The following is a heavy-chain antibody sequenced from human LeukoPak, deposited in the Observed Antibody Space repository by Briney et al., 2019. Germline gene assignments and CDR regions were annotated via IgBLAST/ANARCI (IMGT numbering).Heavy chain of an antibody. CDR1: GFTVSTKY. D-gene: IGHD1-26*01. Sequence: GGSLRLSCAASGFTVSTKYMSWVRQAPGKGLEWVSVIYSGGSTEYADSVKGRFTIFRDNSKSTLYLQMNSLRAEDTAVYYCATRTHSGNYIGYFDYWGQGTLVTVSS. V-gene: IGHV3-66*01. J-gene: IGHJ4*02. CDR3: ATRTHSGNYIGYFDY. CDR2: IYSGGST.